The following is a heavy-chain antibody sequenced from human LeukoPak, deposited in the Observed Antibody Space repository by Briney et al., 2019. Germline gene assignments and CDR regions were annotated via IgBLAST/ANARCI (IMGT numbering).Heavy chain of an antibody. CDR1: GGSFSGYY. Sequence: SETLSLTCAVYGGSFSGYYCSWIRQSPGKGLEWIGEINHSGSTNYNPSLKSRVTISVDTSKNQFSLKLSSVTAADTAVYYCARHRSGWYRGAWFDPWGQGTLVTVSS. J-gene: IGHJ5*02. V-gene: IGHV4-34*01. D-gene: IGHD6-19*01. CDR2: INHSGST. CDR3: ARHRSGWYRGAWFDP.